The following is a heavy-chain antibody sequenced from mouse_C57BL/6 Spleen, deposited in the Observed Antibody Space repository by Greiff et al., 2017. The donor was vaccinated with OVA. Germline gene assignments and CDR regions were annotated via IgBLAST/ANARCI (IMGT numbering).Heavy chain of an antibody. CDR3: TRGGDYGSRTDYYAVGY. Sequence: DVMLVESGEGLVKPGGSLKLSCAASGFTFSSYAMSWVRQTPEKRLEWVAYISSGGDYIYYAETVKGRVTISRDKARNTLYLQMSSLKSEDTAMYYCTRGGDYGSRTDYYAVGYWGQRTSVTVSS. J-gene: IGHJ4*01. CDR1: GFTFSSYA. D-gene: IGHD1-1*01. V-gene: IGHV5-9-1*02. CDR2: ISSGGDYI.